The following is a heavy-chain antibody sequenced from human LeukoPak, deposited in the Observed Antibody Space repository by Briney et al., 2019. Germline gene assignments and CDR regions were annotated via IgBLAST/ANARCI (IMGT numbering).Heavy chain of an antibody. V-gene: IGHV4-30-2*01. CDR3: ARDARGSSYMDV. D-gene: IGHD3-10*01. CDR1: GVSISSGGYS. Sequence: PSETLSLTCAVSGVSISSGGYSWSWIRQPPGKGLEWIGYIYHSGSTYYNPSLKSRVTISVDTSKNQFSLKLSSVTAADTAMYYCARDARGSSYMDVWGQGTTVTVSS. CDR2: IYHSGST. J-gene: IGHJ6*02.